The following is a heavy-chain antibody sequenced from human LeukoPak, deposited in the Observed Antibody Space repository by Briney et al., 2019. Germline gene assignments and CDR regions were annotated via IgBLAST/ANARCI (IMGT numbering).Heavy chain of an antibody. CDR2: INPSGGST. J-gene: IGHJ6*02. CDR3: AKPSFEKYYYYGMDV. Sequence: ASVKVSCKASGYTFTSYYMHWVRQAPGQGLEWMGIINPSGGSTIYAQKFQGRVTMTEDTSTDTAYMELSSLRSEDTAVYYCAKPSFEKYYYYGMDVWGQGTTVTVSS. CDR1: GYTFTSYY. V-gene: IGHV1-46*01. D-gene: IGHD2/OR15-2a*01.